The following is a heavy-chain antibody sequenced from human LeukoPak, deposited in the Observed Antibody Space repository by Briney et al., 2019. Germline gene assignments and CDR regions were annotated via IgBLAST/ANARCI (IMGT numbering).Heavy chain of an antibody. CDR3: ARGHMTTVTMLVY. Sequence: PGGSLRLSCAASGFTFSSYAMHWVRQAPGKGLEWVAVISYDGSNKYYADSVKGRFTISRDNSKNTLYLQMNSLRAEDTAVYYCARGHMTTVTMLVYWGQGTLVTVSS. D-gene: IGHD4-11*01. CDR2: ISYDGSNK. J-gene: IGHJ4*02. V-gene: IGHV3-30*04. CDR1: GFTFSSYA.